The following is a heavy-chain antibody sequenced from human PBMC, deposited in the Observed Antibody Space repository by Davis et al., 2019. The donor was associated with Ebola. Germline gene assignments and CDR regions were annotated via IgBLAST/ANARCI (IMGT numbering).Heavy chain of an antibody. J-gene: IGHJ4*02. Sequence: GESLNISCASSCFTSSSYSMNLVRPAPGKGLEWGSYITSSSSTIYYADSVKGRFTISRVNAKNSMYLQMSSRWDEDTAVYYCAKQGSWNYWDWGQGTLLTVSS. D-gene: IGHD6-13*01. CDR3: AKQGSWNYWD. CDR1: CFTSSSYS. V-gene: IGHV3-48*02. CDR2: ITSSSSTI.